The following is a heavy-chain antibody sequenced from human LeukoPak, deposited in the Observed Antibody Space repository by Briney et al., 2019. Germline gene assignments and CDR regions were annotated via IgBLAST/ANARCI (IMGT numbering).Heavy chain of an antibody. CDR2: IYTSGST. J-gene: IGHJ3*02. Sequence: NPSETLSLTCTVSGGSISSYYWSWIRQPAGKGLEWIGRIYTSGSTNYNPSLKSRVTISLDTSKNQFSVKLNSVTAADTAVYYCAKSNGYGLVDIWGQGTMVTVSS. CDR1: GGSISSYY. V-gene: IGHV4-4*07. D-gene: IGHD3-10*01. CDR3: AKSNGYGLVDI.